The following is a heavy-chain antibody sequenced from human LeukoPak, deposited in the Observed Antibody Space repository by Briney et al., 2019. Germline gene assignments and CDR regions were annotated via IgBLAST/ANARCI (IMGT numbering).Heavy chain of an antibody. CDR2: ISSNGGST. D-gene: IGHD6-19*01. CDR1: GFTFSSYA. Sequence: GGSLRLSCAASGFTFSSYAMPWVRQAPGKGLEYVSAISSNGGSTYYANSVKGRFTISRDNSKNTLYLQMGSLRAEDMVVYYCARALGGTTGMNDYWGQGTLVTVSS. J-gene: IGHJ4*02. V-gene: IGHV3-64*01. CDR3: ARALGGTTGMNDY.